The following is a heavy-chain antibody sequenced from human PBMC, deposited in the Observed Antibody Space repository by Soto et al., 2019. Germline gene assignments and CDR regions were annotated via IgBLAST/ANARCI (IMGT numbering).Heavy chain of an antibody. V-gene: IGHV1-18*01. D-gene: IGHD3-22*01. CDR3: ARELNTESSAYYSFAF. CDR2: VSTNDDRT. J-gene: IGHJ4*02. Sequence: QVQMVQSGPEVKMPGASVKVSCKTSGYTFTAYVFAWRRQAPGQGPEWMGWVSTNDDRTNYARKFQGRVTMTTDRSTTTTSMELRSLGTDDTAVYYCARELNTESSAYYSFAFWGQGTLVTVSS. CDR1: GYTFTAYV.